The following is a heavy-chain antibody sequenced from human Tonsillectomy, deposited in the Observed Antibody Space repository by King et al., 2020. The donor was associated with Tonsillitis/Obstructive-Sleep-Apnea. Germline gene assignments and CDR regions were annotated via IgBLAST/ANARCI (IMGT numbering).Heavy chain of an antibody. J-gene: IGHJ3*02. Sequence: QLQESGPGLVKPSETLSLTCTVSGGSISSYYWSWIRQPPGKGLEWIGYIYYSGSTNYNPSLKSRVTISVDTSKNQFSLKLSSVTAADTAVYYCARLYCSGGSCYPGAFDIWGQGTMVTVSS. CDR1: GGSISSYY. CDR3: ARLYCSGGSCYPGAFDI. CDR2: IYYSGST. D-gene: IGHD2-15*01. V-gene: IGHV4-59*08.